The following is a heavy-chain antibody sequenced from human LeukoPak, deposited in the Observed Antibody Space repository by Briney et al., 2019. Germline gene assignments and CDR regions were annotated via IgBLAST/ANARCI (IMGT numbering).Heavy chain of an antibody. J-gene: IGHJ4*02. D-gene: IGHD6-13*01. CDR3: VKGPLITAAGTY. V-gene: IGHV3-30-3*01. Sequence: GRSLRLSCAASGFTFSSYAMHWVRQAPGKGLEWVAVISYDGSNKYYADSVKGRFTISRDNAKNSLSLQMSSLRVEDTAVYYCVKGPLITAAGTYWGQGTLVTVSS. CDR2: ISYDGSNK. CDR1: GFTFSSYA.